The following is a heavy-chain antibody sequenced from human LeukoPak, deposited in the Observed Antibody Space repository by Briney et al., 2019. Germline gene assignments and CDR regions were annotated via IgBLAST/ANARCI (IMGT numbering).Heavy chain of an antibody. CDR2: IKSKTDGGTT. D-gene: IGHD6-6*01. V-gene: IGHV3-15*01. Sequence: AGGSLRLSCAASGFTFSNAWMSWVRQAPGKGLEWVGRIKSKTDGGTTDYAAPVKGRFTISRDDSKNTLYLQMNSLKTEDTAVYYCTTYYGYSSSQNDAFDIWGQGTMVTVSS. J-gene: IGHJ3*02. CDR1: GFTFSNAW. CDR3: TTYYGYSSSQNDAFDI.